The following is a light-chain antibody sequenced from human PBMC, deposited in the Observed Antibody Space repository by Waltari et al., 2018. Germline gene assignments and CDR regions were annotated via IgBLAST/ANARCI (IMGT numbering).Light chain of an antibody. CDR2: ENN. J-gene: IGLJ3*02. Sequence: QSVLTQPPSVSAAPGQKVTISCSGSSSNIGHNYVSWYQQLPRTAPKLLIYENNKRPSGIPDRFSVSKSGTSATLGITGLQTGDEADYYCATWDSSLSVGVFGGGTKLTVL. CDR1: SSNIGHNY. V-gene: IGLV1-51*02. CDR3: ATWDSSLSVGV.